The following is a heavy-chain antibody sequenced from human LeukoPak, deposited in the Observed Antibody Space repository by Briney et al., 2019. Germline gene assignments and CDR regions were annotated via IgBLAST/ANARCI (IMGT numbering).Heavy chain of an antibody. J-gene: IGHJ4*02. CDR3: AKDSYSYGFAPFDY. Sequence: GGSLRLSCAASGFTFSSYAMHWVRQAPGKGLEWVAVISYDGSNKYYADSVKGRFTISRDNSKNTLYLQMNSLRAEDTAVYYCAKDSYSYGFAPFDYWGQGTLVTVSS. CDR2: ISYDGSNK. D-gene: IGHD5-18*01. V-gene: IGHV3-30*04. CDR1: GFTFSSYA.